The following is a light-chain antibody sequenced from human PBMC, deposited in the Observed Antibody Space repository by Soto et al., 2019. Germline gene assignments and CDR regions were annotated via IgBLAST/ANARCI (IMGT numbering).Light chain of an antibody. CDR3: QSYDRSLSGYV. Sequence: QSVLTQPPSVSEAPGQRVTISCTGSSSNIGAGYEAHWYQQVPGTAPKLLIYENNNLPSGVPYRFSGSKSGTSASLAITGLQAEDESEYYCQSYDRSLSGYVFGTGPKLTVL. CDR1: SSNIGAGYE. CDR2: ENN. V-gene: IGLV1-40*01. J-gene: IGLJ1*01.